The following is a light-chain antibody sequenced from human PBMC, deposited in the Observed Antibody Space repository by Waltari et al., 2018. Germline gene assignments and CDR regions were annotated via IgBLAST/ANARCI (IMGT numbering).Light chain of an antibody. CDR1: STDLAGYND. CDR3: SSYTSSSTLGVV. V-gene: IGLV2-14*03. CDR2: CVS. Sequence: QSALTQPASVSGSPGQSITNSCPGTSTDLAGYNDLYWYQQHPGKAPKLMLDCVSNRPSGVSNRFSGSKSGNTASLTISGLQAEDEADYYCSSYTSSSTLGVVFGGGTKLTVL. J-gene: IGLJ2*01.